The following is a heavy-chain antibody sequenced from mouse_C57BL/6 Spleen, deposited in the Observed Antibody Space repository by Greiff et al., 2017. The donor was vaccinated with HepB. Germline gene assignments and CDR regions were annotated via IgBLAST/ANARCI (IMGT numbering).Heavy chain of an antibody. V-gene: IGHV1-82*01. CDR3: ARSGDYYGIFDY. CDR1: GYAFSSSW. Sequence: VQLQQSGPELVKPGASVKISCKASGYAFSSSWMNWVKQRPGKGLEWIGRIYPGDGDTNYNGKFKGKATLTADKSSSTAYMQLSSLTSEDSAVYFCARSGDYYGIFDYWGEGTTLTVSS. D-gene: IGHD2-1*01. CDR2: IYPGDGDT. J-gene: IGHJ2*01.